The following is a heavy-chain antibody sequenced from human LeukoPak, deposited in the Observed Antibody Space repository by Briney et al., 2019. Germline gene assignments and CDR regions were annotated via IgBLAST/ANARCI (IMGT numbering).Heavy chain of an antibody. CDR2: MCSGGST. D-gene: IGHD3-10*01. CDR3: TRGGYYGSGVFDH. Sequence: GGTLRLSCAASEFSVGSNYMTWVRQAPRPGLEWVSLMCSGGSTYYADPVKGRFTISRDNSKNTLYLQMNSPGAEDAAVYFCTRGGYYGSGVFDHWGPGTLVTVS. CDR1: EFSVGSNY. V-gene: IGHV3-66*01. J-gene: IGHJ4*02.